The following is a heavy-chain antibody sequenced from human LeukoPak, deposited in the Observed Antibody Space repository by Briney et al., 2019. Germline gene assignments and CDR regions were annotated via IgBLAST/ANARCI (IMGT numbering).Heavy chain of an antibody. V-gene: IGHV4-39*07. D-gene: IGHD3-3*01. CDR1: GGSISSSSYY. Sequence: SETLSLTCTVSGGSISSSSYYWGWIRQPPGKGLEWIGSIYYSGSTYYNPSRKSRVTISVDTSKNQFSLKLSSVTAADTAVYYCARVGYDFWSGYYTDYWGQGTLVTVSS. CDR3: ARVGYDFWSGYYTDY. CDR2: IYYSGST. J-gene: IGHJ4*02.